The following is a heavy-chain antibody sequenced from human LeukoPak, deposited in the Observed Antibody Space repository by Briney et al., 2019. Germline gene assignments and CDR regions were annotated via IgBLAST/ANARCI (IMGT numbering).Heavy chain of an antibody. Sequence: GGSLRLSCVASGFSFTTHAMGWVRQAPGKGLEWVSHISGSGGSTKYSGSVKGRFTISRDNSKNTLYLQINSLRADDTAVYYCAKDQDPHSYGSGSYAPFDYWGQGTLVTVSS. CDR2: ISGSGGST. J-gene: IGHJ4*02. CDR1: GFSFTTHA. CDR3: AKDQDPHSYGSGSYAPFDY. D-gene: IGHD3-10*01. V-gene: IGHV3-23*01.